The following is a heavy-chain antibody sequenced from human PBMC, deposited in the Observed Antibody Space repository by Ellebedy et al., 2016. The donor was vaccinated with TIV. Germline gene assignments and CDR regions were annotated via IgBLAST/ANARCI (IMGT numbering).Heavy chain of an antibody. CDR2: MNPNSGNT. V-gene: IGHV1-8*03. CDR3: ARVYGSGSYLYYYYGMDV. D-gene: IGHD3-10*01. CDR1: GYTFTSYD. Sequence: AASVKVSCKAAGYTFTSYDINWVRQATGQGLEWMGCMNPNSGNTGYAQKFQGRVTITRNTSISTAYMELSSLRSEDTAVYYCARVYGSGSYLYYYYGMDVWGQGTTVTGSS. J-gene: IGHJ6*02.